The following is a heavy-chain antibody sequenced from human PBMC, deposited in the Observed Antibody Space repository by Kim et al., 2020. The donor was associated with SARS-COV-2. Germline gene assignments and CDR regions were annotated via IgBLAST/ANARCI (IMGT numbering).Heavy chain of an antibody. Sequence: ARKLQGRVTMTTDTSTSTAYMELRSLGSDDTAVYYCARDDCTSTSCYNYWGQGTLVTVSS. V-gene: IGHV1-18*01. J-gene: IGHJ4*02. D-gene: IGHD2-2*02. CDR3: ARDDCTSTSCYNY.